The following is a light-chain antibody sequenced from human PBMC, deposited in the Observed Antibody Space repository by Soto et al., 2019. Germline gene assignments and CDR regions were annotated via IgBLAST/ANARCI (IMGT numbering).Light chain of an antibody. Sequence: EKVMTQSPATLSVSAVDRATLFCRASQSVSTNLAWYQQKPGQAPRLLIYGVSTRATGIPAWFSGSGSGTDFTLTISRLEPEDSAVYYCQQYGSSPGTFGQGTKVDIK. J-gene: IGKJ1*01. CDR1: QSVSTN. CDR3: QQYGSSPGT. V-gene: IGKV3-15*01. CDR2: GVS.